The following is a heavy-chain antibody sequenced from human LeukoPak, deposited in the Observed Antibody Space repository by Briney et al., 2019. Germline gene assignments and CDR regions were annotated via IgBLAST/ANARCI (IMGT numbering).Heavy chain of an antibody. Sequence: GSSVKVSCKASGGTFSTNAINWVRQAPGQGLEWMGRGIPALGITNSAPKFQGRVTFSADKSTNTAYMELSSLKSEDTAVYFCARVGSDCSSTSCYNLDYWGQGTLVTVSS. CDR1: GGTFSTNA. D-gene: IGHD2-2*02. V-gene: IGHV1-69*04. CDR3: ARVGSDCSSTSCYNLDY. J-gene: IGHJ4*02. CDR2: GIPALGIT.